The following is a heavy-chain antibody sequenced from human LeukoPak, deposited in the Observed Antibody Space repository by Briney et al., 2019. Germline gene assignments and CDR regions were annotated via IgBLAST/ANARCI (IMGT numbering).Heavy chain of an antibody. CDR2: IYSGGST. D-gene: IGHD3-10*01. V-gene: IGHV3-53*01. Sequence: GGSLRLSCAASGFTVSSNYMSWVRQAPGKGLERVSVIYSGGSTYYTDSVKGRFTISRDNSKNTLYLQMNSLRAEDTAVYYCASRLLWFGEPDAFDIWGQGTMVTVSS. CDR1: GFTVSSNY. CDR3: ASRLLWFGEPDAFDI. J-gene: IGHJ3*02.